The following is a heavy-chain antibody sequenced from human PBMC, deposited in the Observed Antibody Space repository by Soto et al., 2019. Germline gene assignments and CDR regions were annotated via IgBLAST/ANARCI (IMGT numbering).Heavy chain of an antibody. J-gene: IGHJ6*02. CDR2: INHSGST. CDR3: ARVGYYYDSSGYWPYYYYGMDV. V-gene: IGHV4-34*01. D-gene: IGHD3-22*01. Sequence: PSETLSLTCAVYGGSFSGYYWSWIRQPPGKGLEWIGEINHSGSTNYNPSLKSRVTISVDTSKNQFSLKLSSVTAADTAVYYCARVGYYYDSSGYWPYYYYGMDVWGQGTTVTVSS. CDR1: GGSFSGYY.